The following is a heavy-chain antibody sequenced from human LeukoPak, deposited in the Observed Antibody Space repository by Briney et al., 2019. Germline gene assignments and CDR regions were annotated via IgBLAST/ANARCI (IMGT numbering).Heavy chain of an antibody. D-gene: IGHD2-15*01. J-gene: IGHJ1*01. CDR2: ISYDGSNK. V-gene: IGHV3-30*03. CDR1: GFTFSSYG. Sequence: GGSLRLSCAASGFTFSSYGMHWVRQAPGKGLEWVAVISYDGSNKYYADSVKGRFTISRDNSKNTLYLQMSSLRVEDTAIYYCARDSAFSSYSNWGQGTLVTVSS. CDR3: ARDSAFSSYSN.